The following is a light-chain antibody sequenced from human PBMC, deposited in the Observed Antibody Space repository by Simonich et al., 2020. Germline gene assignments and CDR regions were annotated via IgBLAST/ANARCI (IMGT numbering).Light chain of an antibody. V-gene: IGKV3D-20*01. Sequence: EIVLTQSPGTLSLSPGERATLSCSASQSVSSSYLAWYQQKPGLAPRLLIYDASSRATGIPDRFSGSGSGTDFTLTISRLEPEDFAVYYCQQYGSSPEFTFGPGTKVDIK. CDR2: DAS. CDR3: QQYGSSPEFT. CDR1: QSVSSSY. J-gene: IGKJ3*01.